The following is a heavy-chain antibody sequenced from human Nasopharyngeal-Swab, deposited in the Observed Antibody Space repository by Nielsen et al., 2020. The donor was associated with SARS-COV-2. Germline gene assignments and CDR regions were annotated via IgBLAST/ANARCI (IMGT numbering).Heavy chain of an antibody. CDR1: GFTFSSYG. J-gene: IGHJ4*02. Sequence: LSLPCAASGFTFSSYGMHWVLQAPGKGLEWVAVIWYDGSNKYYADSVKGRFTISRDNSKNTLYLQMNSLRAEDTAVYYCARDKERAGYSSGWYGLGGQGTLVTVSS. CDR2: IWYDGSNK. CDR3: ARDKERAGYSSGWYGL. V-gene: IGHV3-33*01. D-gene: IGHD6-19*01.